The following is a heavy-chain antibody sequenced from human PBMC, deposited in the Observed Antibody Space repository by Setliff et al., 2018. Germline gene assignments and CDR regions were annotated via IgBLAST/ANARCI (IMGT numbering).Heavy chain of an antibody. V-gene: IGHV3-73*01. J-gene: IGHJ4*02. Sequence: HPGGSLRLSCVASGFTFSNYAMAWVRQASGKGLEWVGRIRSKANSYATAYAASVKGRFTISRDDSKNTAYLQMNSLKTEDTAVYYCTTPDYDSSGYYYRDYWGQGTLVTVSS. CDR3: TTPDYDSSGYYYRDY. CDR1: GFTFSNYA. CDR2: IRSKANSYAT. D-gene: IGHD3-22*01.